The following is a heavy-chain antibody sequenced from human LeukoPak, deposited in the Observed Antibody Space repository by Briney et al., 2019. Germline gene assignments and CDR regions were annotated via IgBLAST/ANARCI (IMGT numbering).Heavy chain of an antibody. CDR3: ARDHYDFWSGYRSLDAFDT. J-gene: IGHJ3*02. CDR1: GGSISSYY. V-gene: IGHV4-4*07. Sequence: KASETLSLTCTVSGGSISSYYWSWIRQPAGKGLEWIGRIYTSGSTNYNPSLKSRVTMSVDTSKNQFSLKLSSVTAADTAVYYCARDHYDFWSGYRSLDAFDTWGQGTMVTVSS. D-gene: IGHD3-3*01. CDR2: IYTSGST.